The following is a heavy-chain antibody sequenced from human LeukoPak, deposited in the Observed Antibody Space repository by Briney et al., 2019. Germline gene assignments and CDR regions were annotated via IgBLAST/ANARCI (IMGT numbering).Heavy chain of an antibody. CDR1: GFTFSSYG. D-gene: IGHD3-10*01. CDR2: ISGSGGST. CDR3: AKELWYYYGSGSYYNPYYFDY. V-gene: IGHV3-23*01. J-gene: IGHJ4*02. Sequence: GGTLRLSCAASGFTFSSYGMSWVRQAPGKGLEWVSAISGSGGSTYYADSGKGRFTIARDNSKNTLYLQMNSLRAEDTAVYYCAKELWYYYGSGSYYNPYYFDYWGQGTLVTVSS.